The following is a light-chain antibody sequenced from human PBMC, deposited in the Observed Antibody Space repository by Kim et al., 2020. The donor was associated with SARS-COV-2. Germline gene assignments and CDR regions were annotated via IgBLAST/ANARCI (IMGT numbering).Light chain of an antibody. J-gene: IGLJ3*02. CDR3: QVWDNNTWV. Sequence: VALGQTARITCGGDNIGSKHVHWYQQKAGQAPVLVIYRDSSRPAEIPERFSGSNSGNTATLTVSRAQAGYEADYYCQVWDNNTWVFGAGTKLTVL. CDR2: RDS. CDR1: NIGSKH. V-gene: IGLV3-9*01.